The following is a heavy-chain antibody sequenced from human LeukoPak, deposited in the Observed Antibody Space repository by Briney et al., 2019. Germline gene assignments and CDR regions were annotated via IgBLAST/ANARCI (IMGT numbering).Heavy chain of an antibody. CDR2: IDGPGRGT. V-gene: IGHV3-74*01. J-gene: IGHJ3*02. Sequence: PGGSLRLSCEVSGFTPSHFWMHWVRQAPGKGLECVVRIDGPGRGTVYADSVKGRFTFSRDNAKNTLSLQMNSLRHDDTAMYYCVRDLFPDAFDIWGQGTRVTVSS. CDR1: GFTPSHFW. D-gene: IGHD2-21*01. CDR3: VRDLFPDAFDI.